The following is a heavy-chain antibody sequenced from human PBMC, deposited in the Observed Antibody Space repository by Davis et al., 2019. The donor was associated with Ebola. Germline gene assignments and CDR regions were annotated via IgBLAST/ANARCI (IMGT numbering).Heavy chain of an antibody. Sequence: GESLKISCLASGFTFSRSWMHWVRQAPGKGLEWVSSISSSSSYIYYADSVKGRFTISRDNAKNSLYLQMNSLRAEDTAVYYCARRLQAARLRMKPYYYYGMDVWGQGTTVTVSS. CDR2: ISSSSSYI. CDR3: ARRLQAARLRMKPYYYYGMDV. V-gene: IGHV3-21*04. J-gene: IGHJ6*02. D-gene: IGHD6-6*01. CDR1: GFTFSRSW.